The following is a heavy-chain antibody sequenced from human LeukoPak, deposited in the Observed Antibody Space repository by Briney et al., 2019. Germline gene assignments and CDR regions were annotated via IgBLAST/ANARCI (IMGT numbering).Heavy chain of an antibody. CDR2: ISAYNGNT. CDR3: ARDNVVVVPAVAVQH. Sequence: ASVKVSCKASGYTFTSYGISWVRQAPGQGLEWMGWISAYNGNTNYAQKFQGRVTMTTDTSTSTAYMELRSLRSDDTAVYYCARDNVVVVPAVAVQHWGQGTLVTVSS. CDR1: GYTFTSYG. J-gene: IGHJ1*01. V-gene: IGHV1-18*01. D-gene: IGHD2-2*01.